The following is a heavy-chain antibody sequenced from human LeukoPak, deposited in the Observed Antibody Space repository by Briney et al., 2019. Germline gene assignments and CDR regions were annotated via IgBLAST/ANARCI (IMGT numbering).Heavy chain of an antibody. J-gene: IGHJ6*02. CDR2: ISAYNGNT. CDR3: AREGTLLALNYYYYYGMDV. CDR1: GYTFTSYG. D-gene: IGHD3-10*01. V-gene: IGHV1-18*01. Sequence: GASVKVSCKASGYTFTSYGISWVRQAPGQGLEWMGWISAYNGNTNYAQKLQGRVTMTTDTSTSTAYMEPRSLRSDDTAVYYCAREGTLLALNYYYYYGMDVWGQGTTVTVSS.